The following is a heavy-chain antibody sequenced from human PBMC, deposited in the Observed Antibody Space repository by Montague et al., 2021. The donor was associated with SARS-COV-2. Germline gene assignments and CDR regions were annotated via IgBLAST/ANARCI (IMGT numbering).Heavy chain of an antibody. V-gene: IGHV4-34*01. CDR1: GGSFSGYF. D-gene: IGHD2-2*02. J-gene: IGHJ6*03. CDR2: INHTGST. Sequence: SETLSLTCAVSGGSFSGYFWSWIRQPPGKGLKWIGEINHTGSTKHNPSLKSRVTISVDTSKNQFSLKVTSMTAADTAIYYCARLGDGVVPAPILGVGPFYSYYYMDVWGKGTTVTVSS. CDR3: ARLGDGVVPAPILGVGPFYSYYYMDV.